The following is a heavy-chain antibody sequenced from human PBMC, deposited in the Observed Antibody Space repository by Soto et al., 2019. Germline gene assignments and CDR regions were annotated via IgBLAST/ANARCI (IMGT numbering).Heavy chain of an antibody. J-gene: IGHJ6*02. V-gene: IGHV3-7*01. CDR1: GFTFSSYW. D-gene: IGHD5-12*01. Sequence: PGGSLRLSCAASGFTFSSYWMSWVRQAPGKGLEWVANIKQDGSEKYYVDSVKGRFTISRDNAKNSLYLQMNSLRAEDTAVYYCARDKNVGYSGYDSYYYYGMDVWGQGTTVTVSS. CDR3: ARDKNVGYSGYDSYYYYGMDV. CDR2: IKQDGSEK.